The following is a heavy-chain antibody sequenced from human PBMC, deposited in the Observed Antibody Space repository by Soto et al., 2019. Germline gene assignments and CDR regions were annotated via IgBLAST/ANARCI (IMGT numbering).Heavy chain of an antibody. D-gene: IGHD1-7*01. J-gene: IGHJ3*02. V-gene: IGHV3-33*01. CDR3: ASPGELQNAFDI. CDR1: GFTFSSYG. CDR2: IWYDGSNK. Sequence: QVQLVESGGGVVQPGRSLRLSCAASGFTFSSYGMHWVRQAPGKGLEWVAVIWYDGSNKYYADSVKGLLTISRDNSKNTLYLQMNSLRAEDTAVYYCASPGELQNAFDIWGQGTMVTVSS.